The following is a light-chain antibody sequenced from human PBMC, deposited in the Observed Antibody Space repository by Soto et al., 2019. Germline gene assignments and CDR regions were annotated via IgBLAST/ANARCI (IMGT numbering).Light chain of an antibody. J-gene: IGLJ3*02. Sequence: QSVLTQPPSASGSPGQSVTISCTGTSSDVGGYNYVSWYQQYPGRAPKLMIYEVTNRPSGVPDRFSGSKSGNTASLTVSGRQAEDEADYYCSSYAASNNFYFVFGGGTKLTVL. CDR1: SSDVGGYNY. CDR3: SSYAASNNFYFV. CDR2: EVT. V-gene: IGLV2-8*01.